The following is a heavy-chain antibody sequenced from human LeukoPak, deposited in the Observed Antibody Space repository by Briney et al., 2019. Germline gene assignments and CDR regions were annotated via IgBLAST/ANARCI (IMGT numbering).Heavy chain of an antibody. V-gene: IGHV1-2*06. Sequence: ASVKVSCKASGYTFTTYYIHWVRQAPGQGLEWMGRINPNSGDTNYAQRFQGRVTMTRETSITTVYMELSRLRSDDTAMYYCARIVRTAYCGGDCFPWGQGTLVTVSS. CDR3: ARIVRTAYCGGDCFP. CDR2: INPNSGDT. J-gene: IGHJ5*02. D-gene: IGHD2-21*02. CDR1: GYTFTTYY.